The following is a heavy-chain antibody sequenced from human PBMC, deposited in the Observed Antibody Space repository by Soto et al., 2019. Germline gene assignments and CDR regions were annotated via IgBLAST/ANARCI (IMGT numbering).Heavy chain of an antibody. CDR1: GLNFDDFA. J-gene: IGHJ4*02. D-gene: IGHD3-3*01. CDR3: AKGRYDFWSPYYFDS. CDR2: ITWNSRVL. V-gene: IGHV3-9*01. Sequence: EVQLVESGGRLVQPGRSRRLSCVGTGLNFDDFAMHWVRQAPGKGLEWVSGITWNSRVLAYADSVKGRFTISRDNARNSLYLQMDSLRDEDTALYYCAKGRYDFWSPYYFDSWGQGTLVTVSS.